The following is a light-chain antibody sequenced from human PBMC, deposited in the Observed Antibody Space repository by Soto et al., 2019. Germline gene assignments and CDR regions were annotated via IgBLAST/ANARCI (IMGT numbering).Light chain of an antibody. Sequence: DIQMTQSPSSLSASVGDRVTITCRASQSISSYLNWYQQKPGKAPKLLIYAASSLQSGVPSRFSGSGSGTDFTLTISSLQPEDFATYYWQQSYSTPVTFGQGTKVEIK. J-gene: IGKJ1*01. CDR2: AAS. CDR1: QSISSY. V-gene: IGKV1-39*01. CDR3: QQSYSTPVT.